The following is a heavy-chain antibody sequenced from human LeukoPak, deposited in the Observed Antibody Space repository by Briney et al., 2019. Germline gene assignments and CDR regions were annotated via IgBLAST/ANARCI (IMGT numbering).Heavy chain of an antibody. J-gene: IGHJ6*03. CDR3: ARGEREVLGYSSSWYRTDYYYYYMDV. Sequence: SETLSLTCTVSGGSISSYSWNWIRQPPGKGLEWIGYIYYSGSTNYNPSLKSRVTISVDTSKNQFSLKLSSVTAADTAVYYCARGEREVLGYSSSWYRTDYYYYYMDVWGKGTTVTISS. CDR2: IYYSGST. V-gene: IGHV4-59*01. D-gene: IGHD6-13*01. CDR1: GGSISSYS.